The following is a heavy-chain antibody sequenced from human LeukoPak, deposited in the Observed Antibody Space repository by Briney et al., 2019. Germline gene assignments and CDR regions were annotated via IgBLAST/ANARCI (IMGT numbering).Heavy chain of an antibody. CDR1: GVSVSSGNYS. Sequence: PSETLSLTCTVSGVSVSSGNYSWCWLRQPPGKGLEWIGYIYYSGSAKYNPSLKSRVTISVDTSKNQFSLKLTSVTAADTAVYYGARGFGDGGLSWFDPWGQGTLVTVSS. CDR2: IYYSGSA. V-gene: IGHV4-61*01. D-gene: IGHD3-10*01. CDR3: ARGFGDGGLSWFDP. J-gene: IGHJ5*02.